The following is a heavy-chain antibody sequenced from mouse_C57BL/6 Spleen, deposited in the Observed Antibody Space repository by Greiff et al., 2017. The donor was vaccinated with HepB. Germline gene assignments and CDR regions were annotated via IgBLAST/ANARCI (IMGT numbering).Heavy chain of an antibody. Sequence: EVKLQESGPGLVKPSQSLSLTCSVTGYSITSGYYWNWIRQFPGNKLEWMGYISYDGSNNYNPSLKNRISITRDTSKNQFFLKLNSVTTEDTATYYCARERPTGTFDYWGQGTTLTVSS. CDR3: ARERPTGTFDY. D-gene: IGHD4-1*02. J-gene: IGHJ2*01. CDR1: GYSITSGYY. CDR2: ISYDGSN. V-gene: IGHV3-6*01.